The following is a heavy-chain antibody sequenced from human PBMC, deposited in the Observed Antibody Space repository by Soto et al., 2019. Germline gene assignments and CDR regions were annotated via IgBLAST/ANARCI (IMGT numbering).Heavy chain of an antibody. CDR2: MWYHGRDL. D-gene: IGHD3-22*01. V-gene: IGHV3-33*08. Sequence: PGGSLRLSCAASGFTLSSSGMHWVRQAQGKGLEWVAVMWYHGRDLFYADSVKGRFTISRDNSKNTLYLQMNSLRAEDTAVYYCTTVPGSSGIWGQGTLVTVSS. J-gene: IGHJ4*02. CDR1: GFTLSSSG. CDR3: TTVPGSSGI.